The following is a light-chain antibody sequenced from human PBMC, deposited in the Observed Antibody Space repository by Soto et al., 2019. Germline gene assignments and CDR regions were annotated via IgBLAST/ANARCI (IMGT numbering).Light chain of an antibody. CDR3: QQYDSRRWA. CDR2: DAS. Sequence: DIQLTQSPSSLSASVGDRVTITCQASQDISNCLNWYQQKPGKAPKLLMYDASNLETGVPSRFSGSGSGTDFTFTISSLQPEDIATYYCQQYDSRRWAFGGGTRWIS. CDR1: QDISNC. J-gene: IGKJ4*01. V-gene: IGKV1-33*01.